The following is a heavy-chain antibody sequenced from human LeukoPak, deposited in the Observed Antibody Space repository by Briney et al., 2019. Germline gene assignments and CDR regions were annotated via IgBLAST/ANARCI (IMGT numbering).Heavy chain of an antibody. J-gene: IGHJ4*02. V-gene: IGHV4-38-2*02. CDR3: ARVDWNYAGTTYFDY. CDR1: GGSISSYY. D-gene: IGHD1-7*01. Sequence: PSETLSLTCTVSGGSISSYYWGWIRQPPGKGLEWIGSLYHSGSTYYNPSLKSRVTISVDTSKNQFSLKLSSVTAADTAVYYCARVDWNYAGTTYFDYWGQGTLVTVSS. CDR2: LYHSGST.